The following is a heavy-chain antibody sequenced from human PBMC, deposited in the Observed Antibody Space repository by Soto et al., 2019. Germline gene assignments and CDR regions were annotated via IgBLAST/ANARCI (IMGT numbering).Heavy chain of an antibody. D-gene: IGHD6-19*01. CDR1: GFTFSSYS. V-gene: IGHV3-23*01. CDR3: AKLVWVETVAGPGHEYNWLDP. CDR2: ITTRGDNT. J-gene: IGHJ5*02. Sequence: EVQLLESGGGLVQPGGSLRLSCAASGFTFSSYSMNWVRQAPGKGLEWVSNITTRGDNTYYADSVKGRFTISRDDSKNTLYLRMNSLRADDTAVYYCAKLVWVETVAGPGHEYNWLDPWGRGTLVTVSS.